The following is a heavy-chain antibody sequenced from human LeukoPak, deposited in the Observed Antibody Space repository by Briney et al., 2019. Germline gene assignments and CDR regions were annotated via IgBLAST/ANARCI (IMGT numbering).Heavy chain of an antibody. CDR2: VKGDGVTT. CDR1: GFTFNTYA. Sequence: GGSLRLFCAASGFTFNTYAMHWVRQAPGKGLEWVSLVKGDGVTTDYANSVKGRFTVSRDNRKNSLYLQMSNLRTEDTALYYCVRDTGSAWDFDYWGQGTLVTVSS. D-gene: IGHD6-19*01. CDR3: VRDTGSAWDFDY. J-gene: IGHJ4*02. V-gene: IGHV3-43*02.